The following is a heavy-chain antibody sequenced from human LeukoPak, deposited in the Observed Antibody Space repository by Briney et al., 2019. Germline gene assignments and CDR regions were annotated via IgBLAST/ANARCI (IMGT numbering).Heavy chain of an antibody. J-gene: IGHJ4*02. CDR3: TSINYDILTGYYY. Sequence: QPGGSLRLSCAASGFTFSGSAIHWVRQASGKGLEWVGRIRSKANSYATAYAASVKGRFTISRDDSKNTAYLQMNSLKTEDTAVYYCTSINYDILTGYYYWGQGTLVTVSS. V-gene: IGHV3-73*01. D-gene: IGHD3-9*01. CDR2: IRSKANSYAT. CDR1: GFTFSGSA.